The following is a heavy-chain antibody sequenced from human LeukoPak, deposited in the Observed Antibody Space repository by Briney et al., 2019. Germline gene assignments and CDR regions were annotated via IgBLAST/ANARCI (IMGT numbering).Heavy chain of an antibody. CDR1: GDSISSDY. Sequence: SETLSLTCTVSGDSISSDYWSWIRQPPGKGLEWIGYIYRFGNTDYDPSLMRRVTISLDTSRKQLSLNLTSVTAADTAVYYCAGRGQRYFRDWGQGTLVTVSS. J-gene: IGHJ1*01. V-gene: IGHV4-4*08. CDR2: IYRFGNT. CDR3: AGRGQRYFRD.